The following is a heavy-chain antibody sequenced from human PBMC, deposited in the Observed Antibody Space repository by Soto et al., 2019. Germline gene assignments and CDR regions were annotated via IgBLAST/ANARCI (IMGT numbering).Heavy chain of an antibody. CDR1: GYTFTSYG. CDR3: ARVWYPGIAAAGRAQFDY. J-gene: IGHJ4*02. D-gene: IGHD6-13*01. Sequence: VASVKVSCKASGYTFTSYGISWVRQAPGQGLEWMGWISAYNGNTNYAQKLQGRVTMTTDTSTSTAYMELRSLRSDDTAVYYCARVWYPGIAAAGRAQFDYWGQGTLVTVSS. CDR2: ISAYNGNT. V-gene: IGHV1-18*01.